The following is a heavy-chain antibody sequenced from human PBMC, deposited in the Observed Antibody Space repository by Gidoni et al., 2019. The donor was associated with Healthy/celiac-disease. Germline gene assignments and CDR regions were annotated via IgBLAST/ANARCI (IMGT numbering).Heavy chain of an antibody. CDR3: ARDFPAGYYDSSGYGSY. D-gene: IGHD3-22*01. CDR2: IKQDGSEK. J-gene: IGHJ4*02. Sequence: EVQLVESGGGLVQPGGSLRLSCAASGFTFSSYWMSWVRQAPGKGLGWVANIKQDGSEKYYVDSVKGRFTISRDNAKNSLYLQMNSLRAEDTAVYYCARDFPAGYYDSSGYGSYWGQGTLVTVSS. CDR1: GFTFSSYW. V-gene: IGHV3-7*01.